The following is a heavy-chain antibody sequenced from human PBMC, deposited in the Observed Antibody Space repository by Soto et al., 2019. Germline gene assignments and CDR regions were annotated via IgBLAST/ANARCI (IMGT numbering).Heavy chain of an antibody. V-gene: IGHV1-46*01. CDR3: ARDYCSSTSCYGGAYYYYGMDV. D-gene: IGHD2-2*01. CDR2: INPSGGST. CDR1: GYTFTIYY. J-gene: IGHJ6*02. Sequence: ASVKVSCKASGYTFTIYYMHWVRQAPGQGLEWMGIINPSGGSTSYAQKFQGRVTMTRDTSTSTVYMELSSLRSEDTAVYYCARDYCSSTSCYGGAYYYYGMDVWGQGTTVTVSS.